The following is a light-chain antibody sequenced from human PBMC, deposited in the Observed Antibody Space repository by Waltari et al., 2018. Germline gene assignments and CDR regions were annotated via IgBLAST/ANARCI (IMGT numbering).Light chain of an antibody. CDR2: QDS. CDR3: QAWDSSTGV. J-gene: IGLJ1*01. V-gene: IGLV3-1*01. Sequence: VLTQPPSVSVSPGQTASITCSGDKLGDKYACWYPQKPGQSPVRVIYQDSTRPPGVPERFSGSNSGNTATLTISGTQAMDEADYYCQAWDSSTGVFGTGTKVTVL. CDR1: KLGDKY.